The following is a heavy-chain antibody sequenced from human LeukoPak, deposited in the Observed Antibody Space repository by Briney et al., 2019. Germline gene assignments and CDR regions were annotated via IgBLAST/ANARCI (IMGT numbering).Heavy chain of an antibody. V-gene: IGHV1-24*01. CDR1: GYTLTELS. Sequence: ASVKVSCKVSGYTLTELSMHWVRQAPGKGLEWVGGFDLEDGETVYAQKFQGRVTMTEDTSSDTAYMDLSSLRSEDTAVYYCATAFRNYDFWSGPGFDYWGQGTLVTVTS. J-gene: IGHJ4*02. D-gene: IGHD3-3*01. CDR3: ATAFRNYDFWSGPGFDY. CDR2: FDLEDGET.